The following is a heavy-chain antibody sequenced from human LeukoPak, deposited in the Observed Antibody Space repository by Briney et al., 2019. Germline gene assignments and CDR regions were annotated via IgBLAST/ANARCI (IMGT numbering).Heavy chain of an antibody. J-gene: IGHJ4*02. V-gene: IGHV1-18*01. CDR1: GYTFTSYG. CDR2: ISAYNGNT. D-gene: IGHD2-8*01. CDR3: SLGYCTNGVCYNFDH. Sequence: ASVKVSCKASGYTFTSYGISWLRQAPGQGLEWMGCISAYNGNTNYAQKLQGRVTMTTDTSTSTAYMELRSLRSDDTAVYYCSLGYCTNGVCYNFDHWGQGTLVTVSS.